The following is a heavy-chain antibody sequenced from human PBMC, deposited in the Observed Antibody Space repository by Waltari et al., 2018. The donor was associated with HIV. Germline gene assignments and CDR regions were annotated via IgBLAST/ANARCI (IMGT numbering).Heavy chain of an antibody. CDR3: TTEGGSLADKRIVVVPAAMPYAFDI. V-gene: IGHV3-15*01. D-gene: IGHD2-2*01. J-gene: IGHJ3*02. CDR2: IKSKTDGGTT. Sequence: VGRIKSKTDGGTTDYAAPVKGRFTISRDDSKNTLYLQMNSLKTEDTAVYYCTTEGGSLADKRIVVVPAAMPYAFDIWGQGTMVTVSS.